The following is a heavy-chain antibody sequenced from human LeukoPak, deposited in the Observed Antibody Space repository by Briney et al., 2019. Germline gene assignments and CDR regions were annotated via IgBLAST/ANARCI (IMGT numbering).Heavy chain of an antibody. D-gene: IGHD3-3*01. CDR1: GYTLTELS. CDR3: ARAPFSDFWSGYLYYYYYYMDV. V-gene: IGHV1-24*01. CDR2: FDPEDGET. J-gene: IGHJ6*03. Sequence: ASVKVSCKVSGYTLTELSMHWVRQAPGKGLEWMGGFDPEDGETIYAQKFQGRVTMTEDTSTDTAYMELSSLRSEDTAVYYCARAPFSDFWSGYLYYYYYYMDVWGKGTTVTVSS.